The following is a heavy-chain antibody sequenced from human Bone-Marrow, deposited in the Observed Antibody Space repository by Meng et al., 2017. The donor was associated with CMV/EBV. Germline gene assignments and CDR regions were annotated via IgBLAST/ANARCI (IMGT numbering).Heavy chain of an antibody. J-gene: IGHJ4*02. Sequence: GEFLKISCAASGFSVNSNYMSWVRQAPGKGLEWVSVIYSWGFTDYADSVQGRFFISRDDSQNSLYLQRNSLRADDTAVYFCSKGCSDKRCYIKEWGQGTLVTVSS. CDR3: SKGCSDKRCYIKE. D-gene: IGHD2-15*01. CDR1: GFSVNSNY. CDR2: IYSWGFT. V-gene: IGHV3-53*01.